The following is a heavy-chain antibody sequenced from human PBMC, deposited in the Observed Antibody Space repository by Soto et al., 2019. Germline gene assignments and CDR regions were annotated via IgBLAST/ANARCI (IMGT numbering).Heavy chain of an antibody. J-gene: IGHJ4*02. CDR2: IIPIFGTA. Sequence: ASVKVSCKASGGTFSSYAISWVRQAPGQGLEWMGGIIPIFGTANYAQKFQGRVTITADTSTSTAYMELSRLRSDDTAVYYCARGCDSTSSTPLDYWGQGTLVTVSS. D-gene: IGHD2-2*01. V-gene: IGHV1-69*06. CDR3: ARGCDSTSSTPLDY. CDR1: GGTFSSYA.